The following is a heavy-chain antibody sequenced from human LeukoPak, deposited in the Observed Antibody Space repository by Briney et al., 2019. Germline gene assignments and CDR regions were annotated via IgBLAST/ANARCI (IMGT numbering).Heavy chain of an antibody. D-gene: IGHD1-14*01. J-gene: IGHJ4*02. CDR1: GFSFSDYG. V-gene: IGHV3-30*02. Sequence: GGSLRLSCAASGFSFSDYGMHWVRQAPGRGLEWVTFIRFDGSNKYYADSVKGRFTISRDNSKNTLYLQMNGLRTEDTAVYYCAKDGPDFDYWGQGTLVTVSS. CDR2: IRFDGSNK. CDR3: AKDGPDFDY.